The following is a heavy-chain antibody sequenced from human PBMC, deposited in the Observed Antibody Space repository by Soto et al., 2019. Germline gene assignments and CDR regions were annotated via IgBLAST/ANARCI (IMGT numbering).Heavy chain of an antibody. D-gene: IGHD3-3*01. CDR1: GFTFSDYY. CDR3: ARGSVWDYTPGVFDY. CDR2: ISSSGSTI. Sequence: GGSLRLSCAASGFTFSDYYMSWIRQAPGKGLEWVSYISSSGSTIYYADSVKGRFTISRGNAKNSLYLQMNSLRAEDTAVYYCARGSVWDYTPGVFDYWGQGTLVTVSS. V-gene: IGHV3-11*01. J-gene: IGHJ4*02.